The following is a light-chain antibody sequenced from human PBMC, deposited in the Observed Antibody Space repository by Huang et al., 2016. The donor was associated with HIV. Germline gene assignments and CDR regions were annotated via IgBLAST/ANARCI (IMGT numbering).Light chain of an antibody. V-gene: IGKV3-15*01. CDR2: GAS. CDR1: QSVTSN. Sequence: EIVMTQSPATLSVSPGERATLSCRASQSVTSNLAWYQQKPGQAPGLLIYGASTRATGIPARFSGSGSGTEFTLTISSLQSEDFAVYYCQRYDNWPKFTFGPGTKVDIK. CDR3: QRYDNWPKFT. J-gene: IGKJ3*01.